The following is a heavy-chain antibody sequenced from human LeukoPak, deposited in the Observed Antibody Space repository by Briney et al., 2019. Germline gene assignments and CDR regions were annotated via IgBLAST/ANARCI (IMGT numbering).Heavy chain of an antibody. CDR3: SRPTRRRFLERGYSLDSEMSPSTRFDY. Sequence: SETLSLTCSVYGGSLRCYFWSWIRQPPGKGLDWVGGINHSGSTNYHPSLKSRVTISVDTAKNQFLLKLSSVTAADAAVVFFSRPTRRRFLERGYSLDSEMSPSTRFDYWGEGTLVTVSS. D-gene: IGHD3-3*01. V-gene: IGHV4-34*01. CDR1: GGSLRCYF. J-gene: IGHJ4*02. CDR2: INHSGST.